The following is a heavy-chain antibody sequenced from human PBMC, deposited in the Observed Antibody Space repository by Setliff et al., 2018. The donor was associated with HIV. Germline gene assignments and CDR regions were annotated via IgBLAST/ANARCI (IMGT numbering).Heavy chain of an antibody. CDR1: GGSFSGYY. V-gene: IGHV4-34*01. J-gene: IGHJ4*02. CDR3: ARGVRDNSGWSSYYFDY. Sequence: LSLTCAVYGGSFSGYYWSGIRQPPGKGLEWIGEVTHSGRTNYNPSLESRVTTSVDTSKKQFSLRLTSVTAAGTAVYYCARGVRDNSGWSSYYFDYWGQGTLVTVSS. D-gene: IGHD6-19*01. CDR2: VTHSGRT.